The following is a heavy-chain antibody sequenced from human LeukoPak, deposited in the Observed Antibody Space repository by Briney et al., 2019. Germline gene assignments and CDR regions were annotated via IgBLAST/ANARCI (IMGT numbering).Heavy chain of an antibody. J-gene: IGHJ4*02. D-gene: IGHD3-22*01. V-gene: IGHV3-30*03. CDR2: ISYDGSNK. CDR3: ARDQPMNYYYDSSGPGGY. Sequence: GGSLRLSCAASGFTFSSYGMHWVRQAPGKGLEWVAVISYDGSNKYYADSVKGRFTISRDNSKNTLYLQMNSLRAEDTAVYYCARDQPMNYYYDSSGPGGYWGRGTLVTVSS. CDR1: GFTFSSYG.